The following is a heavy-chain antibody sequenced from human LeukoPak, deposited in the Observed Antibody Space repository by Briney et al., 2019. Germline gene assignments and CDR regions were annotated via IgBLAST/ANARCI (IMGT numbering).Heavy chain of an antibody. Sequence: SETLSLTCTVSGGSISSYYWSWIRQPAGKGLEWIGRIYTSGSTNYNPSLKSRVTMSVDTSKNQFSLKLSSVTAADTAVYYCARDRSGNPPDAFDIWGQGTMVTVSS. CDR3: ARDRSGNPPDAFDI. CDR1: GGSISSYY. CDR2: IYTSGST. J-gene: IGHJ3*02. D-gene: IGHD4-23*01. V-gene: IGHV4-4*07.